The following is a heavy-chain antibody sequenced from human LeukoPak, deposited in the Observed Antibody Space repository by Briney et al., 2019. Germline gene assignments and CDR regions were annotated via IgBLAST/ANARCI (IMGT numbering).Heavy chain of an antibody. CDR3: AKSGPYCSSTSCNYFDY. J-gene: IGHJ4*02. V-gene: IGHV3-7*01. Sequence: GGSLRLSCAASGFTFSSYGMHWVRQAPGKGLEWVANIKQDGSEKYYVDSVKGRFTISRDNAKNSLYLQMNSLRAEDTAVYYCAKSGPYCSSTSCNYFDYWGQGTLVTVSS. D-gene: IGHD2-2*01. CDR1: GFTFSSYG. CDR2: IKQDGSEK.